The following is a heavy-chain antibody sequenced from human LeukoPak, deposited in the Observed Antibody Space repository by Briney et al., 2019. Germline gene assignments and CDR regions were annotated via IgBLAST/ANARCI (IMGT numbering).Heavy chain of an antibody. CDR1: GFTFSSYA. CDR2: ISGSGGSI. CDR3: AKGDDFWRTNWFDP. D-gene: IGHD3-3*01. J-gene: IGHJ5*02. V-gene: IGHV3-23*01. Sequence: GGSLRLSCAASGFTFSSYAMSWVRQAPGKGLEWVSAISGSGGSIYYADSVKGRFTISRDNSKNTLYLQMNSLRAEDTAVYCCAKGDDFWRTNWFDPWGQGTLVTVSS.